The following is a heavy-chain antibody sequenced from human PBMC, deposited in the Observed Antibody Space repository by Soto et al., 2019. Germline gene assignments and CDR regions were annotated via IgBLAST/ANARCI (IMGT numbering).Heavy chain of an antibody. Sequence: GASVKVSCKASGYTFTSYAMHWVRQAPGQRLEWMGWINAGNGNTKYSQKFQGRVTITRDTSASTAYMELSSLRSEDTAVYYCASTIAAAGNRQSGPYVYWGQGTLVTVSS. CDR3: ASTIAAAGNRQSGPYVY. D-gene: IGHD6-13*01. CDR2: INAGNGNT. CDR1: GYTFTSYA. J-gene: IGHJ4*02. V-gene: IGHV1-3*01.